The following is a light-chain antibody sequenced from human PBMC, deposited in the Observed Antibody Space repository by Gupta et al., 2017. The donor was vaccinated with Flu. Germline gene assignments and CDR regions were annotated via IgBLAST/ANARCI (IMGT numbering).Light chain of an antibody. CDR1: QSINNW. V-gene: IGKV1-5*03. J-gene: IGKJ4*01. Sequence: SVGDRVTITCRASQSINNWLAWYQQRPGKAPKLLIYKASNLESGVPSRFSGSESGTEFTLTISSLQPDDFATYYCQQHLNYPLTFGGGTKVEIK. CDR2: KAS. CDR3: QQHLNYPLT.